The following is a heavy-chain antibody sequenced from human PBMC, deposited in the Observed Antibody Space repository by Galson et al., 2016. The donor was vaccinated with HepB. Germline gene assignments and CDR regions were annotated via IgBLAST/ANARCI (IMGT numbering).Heavy chain of an antibody. V-gene: IGHV1-18*01. J-gene: IGHJ4*02. CDR3: ARGRLVRY. CDR2: VSIYNDNS. D-gene: IGHD6-6*01. CDR1: GYTFTNYD. Sequence: SVKVSCKASGYTFTNYDITWVRQAPGQGLEWVGWVSIYNDNSTSAQKFQGRVTMTTDTSTRTAYLELRSLRSDDTAVYYCARGRLVRYWGQGTLVTVSS.